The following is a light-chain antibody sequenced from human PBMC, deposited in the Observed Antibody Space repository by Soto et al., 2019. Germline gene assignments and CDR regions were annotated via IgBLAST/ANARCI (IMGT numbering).Light chain of an antibody. Sequence: QAVVTQEPSLTVSPGGTVTLTCGSSTGAVTSGHYPYWFQQKPGQAPRTLLYHTSNKHSWTPARFSGSLLGGKAALTLSGAQPEDEAEYYCLLSYSGARVFCGGTKVTVL. CDR2: HTS. CDR3: LLSYSGARV. CDR1: TGAVTSGHY. V-gene: IGLV7-46*01. J-gene: IGLJ2*01.